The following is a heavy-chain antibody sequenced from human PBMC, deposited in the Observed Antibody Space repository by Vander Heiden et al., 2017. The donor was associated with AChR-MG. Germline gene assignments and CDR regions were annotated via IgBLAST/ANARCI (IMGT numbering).Heavy chain of an antibody. Sequence: QVQLQESGPGLVKPSETLSLTCTVSGGSVSSGSYYWSWIRQPPGKGLEWIGYIYYSGSTNYNPSLKSRVTISVDTSKNQFSLKLSSVTAADTAVYYCARGGRTMVRGAPIYGMDVWGQGTTVTVSS. V-gene: IGHV4-61*01. CDR2: IYYSGST. CDR3: ARGGRTMVRGAPIYGMDV. D-gene: IGHD3-10*01. CDR1: GGSVSSGSYY. J-gene: IGHJ6*02.